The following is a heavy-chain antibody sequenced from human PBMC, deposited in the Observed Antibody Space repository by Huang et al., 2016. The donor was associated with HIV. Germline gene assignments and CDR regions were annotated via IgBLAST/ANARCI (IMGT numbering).Heavy chain of an antibody. V-gene: IGHV4-30-4*08. CDR3: ARDRITQCNRGRCYSDWSDP. CDR2: IHYAVMT. D-gene: IGHD2-15*01. J-gene: IGHJ5*02. CDR1: GDSISRDGYI. Sequence: QVQLQESGPGPVKPSQTLSLTCTVAGDSISRDGYIWCCIRQSPGKGLESSRSIHYAVMTSYKPYLRSRVAKSVDTSNNQFSLRFTTVTAEDPAVYSCARDRITQCNRGRCYSDWSDPWGQGSLVIVAS.